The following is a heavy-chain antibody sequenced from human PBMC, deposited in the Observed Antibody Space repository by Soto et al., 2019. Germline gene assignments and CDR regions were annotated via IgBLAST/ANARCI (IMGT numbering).Heavy chain of an antibody. D-gene: IGHD6-13*01. J-gene: IGHJ4*02. CDR1: GGSIISSTYY. CDR3: ARGVTNSWYYFDY. V-gene: IGHV4-39*01. CDR2: LYYSGNT. Sequence: SETLSLTCTFSGGSIISSTYYWGWIRQPPGKGLDWIGNLYYSGNTYYAPSLKSRVTISVDSSKNQFSLKLNSVTAADTAVYYCARGVTNSWYYFDYWGQGTLVTVSS.